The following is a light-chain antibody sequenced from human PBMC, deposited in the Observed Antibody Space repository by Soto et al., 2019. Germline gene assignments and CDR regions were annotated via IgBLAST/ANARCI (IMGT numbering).Light chain of an antibody. CDR3: QQYNYSTPLT. J-gene: IGKJ1*01. V-gene: IGKV3-15*01. CDR2: GAS. CDR1: QSVSSN. Sequence: EILNPQSPATLFVSPGERATLSCRASQSVSSNLAWYQQKPGQAPRLLIYGASTRASGIPARFSGSGSGTEFTLTISSLQFVDCAVHYCQQYNYSTPLTSGLGRKV.